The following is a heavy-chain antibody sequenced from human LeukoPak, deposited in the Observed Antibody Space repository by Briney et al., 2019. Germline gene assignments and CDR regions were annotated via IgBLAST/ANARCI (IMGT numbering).Heavy chain of an antibody. CDR2: ISYNGGST. D-gene: IGHD2-21*02. CDR3: VRRTANHFDY. J-gene: IGHJ4*02. Sequence: GGSLRLSCPASGFTLSSNAMHWVRQAPGKGLEYVSAISYNGGSTYYADSVKGRFTISRDNSKNTLYLQMSSLRAEDTAVFYCVRRTANHFDYWGQGTLVTVSS. V-gene: IGHV3-64D*09. CDR1: GFTLSSNA.